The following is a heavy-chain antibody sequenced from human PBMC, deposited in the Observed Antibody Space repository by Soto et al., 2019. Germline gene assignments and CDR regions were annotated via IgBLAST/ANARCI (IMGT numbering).Heavy chain of an antibody. CDR1: GGTFSSYT. J-gene: IGHJ4*02. CDR2: IIPILGIA. V-gene: IGHV1-69*04. D-gene: IGHD5-12*01. Sequence: GASVKVSCKASGGTFSSYTISWVRQAPGQGLEWMGRIIPILGIATYAQKFQGRVTITADKSTSTAYMELSSLRPEDTAMYYCVRDSPFGSAFSGHDELASRGQGTLVTGSS. CDR3: VRDSPFGSAFSGHDELAS.